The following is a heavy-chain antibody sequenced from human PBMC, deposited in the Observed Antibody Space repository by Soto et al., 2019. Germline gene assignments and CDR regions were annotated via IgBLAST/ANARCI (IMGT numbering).Heavy chain of an antibody. J-gene: IGHJ4*02. D-gene: IGHD6-13*01. V-gene: IGHV4-31*03. CDR2: IYYSGST. CDR3: ARVGAAAGNYTDY. Sequence: QVQLQESGPGLVKPSQTLSLTCTVSGGSISSGGYYWSWIRQHPGKGLEWSGYIYYSGSTYYNPSLKSRVTISVERTKNQFALKLSSVTAPDTAVYYSARVGAAAGNYTDYWGQGTLVTVSS. CDR1: GGSISSGGYY.